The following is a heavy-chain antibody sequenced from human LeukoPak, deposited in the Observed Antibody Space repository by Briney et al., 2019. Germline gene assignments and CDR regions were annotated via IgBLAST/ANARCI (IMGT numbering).Heavy chain of an antibody. Sequence: GGSLRLSCAASGFTFSSYGMHWVRQAPGKGLEWVAVISYDGGNKHYADSVKGRFTISRDNSKNTLYLQMNSLRAEDTAVYYCAKDWSSSWYYFDYWGQGTLVTVSS. D-gene: IGHD6-13*01. CDR1: GFTFSSYG. V-gene: IGHV3-30*18. CDR3: AKDWSSSWYYFDY. CDR2: ISYDGGNK. J-gene: IGHJ4*02.